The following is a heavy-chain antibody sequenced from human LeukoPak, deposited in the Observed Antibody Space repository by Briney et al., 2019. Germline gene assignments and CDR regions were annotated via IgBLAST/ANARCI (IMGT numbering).Heavy chain of an antibody. Sequence: ASVKVSCKASGYTFTHYFIHWVRQAPGQGLEWMGWINPNSGGTNYAQIFQGRVTMTRDTSTSTAFIELSRLRSDDTAVYYCASGSSGWYGRDYFDYWGQGTLVTVSS. J-gene: IGHJ4*02. CDR1: GYTFTHYF. CDR2: INPNSGGT. CDR3: ASGSSGWYGRDYFDY. D-gene: IGHD6-19*01. V-gene: IGHV1-2*02.